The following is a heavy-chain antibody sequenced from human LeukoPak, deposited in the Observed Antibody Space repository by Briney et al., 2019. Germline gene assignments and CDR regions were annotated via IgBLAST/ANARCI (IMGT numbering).Heavy chain of an antibody. V-gene: IGHV1-8*01. CDR2: IEPKNDNR. D-gene: IGHD2-15*01. CDR3: ARSHTQKEFCGGGRCYPTVWWFDP. Sequence: RASVKVSCKTSGYTFINNDINWVRQAPGQGLEWMAWIEPKNDNRGYAQTFQGRVTMTTDISIHTAYLELSSLRSEDTAVYYCARSHTQKEFCGGGRCYPTVWWFDPWGQGTLVTVSS. J-gene: IGHJ5*02. CDR1: GYTFINND.